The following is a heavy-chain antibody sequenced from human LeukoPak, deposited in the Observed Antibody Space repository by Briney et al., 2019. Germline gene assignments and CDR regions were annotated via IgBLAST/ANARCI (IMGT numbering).Heavy chain of an antibody. J-gene: IGHJ6*02. CDR3: ARGQGYSGIYGMDV. D-gene: IGHD6-13*01. Sequence: ASVMVSCRASGYTFTGYYMHWVRQAPGQGLEWMGWINPNSGGTNYAQKFQGWVTMTRDTSISTAYMELSRLRSDDTAVYYCARGQGYSGIYGMDVWGQGTTVTVSS. CDR2: INPNSGGT. CDR1: GYTFTGYY. V-gene: IGHV1-2*04.